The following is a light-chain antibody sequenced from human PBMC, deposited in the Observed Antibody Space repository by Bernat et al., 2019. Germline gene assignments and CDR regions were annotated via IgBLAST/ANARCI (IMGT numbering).Light chain of an antibody. J-gene: IGLJ3*02. CDR1: NIASKR. V-gene: IGLV3-21*02. CDR2: DNS. Sequence: SYVLTQAPSVPVAPGQTARIPCGGENIASKRVHWYQKKPGQSPVLVVYDNSDRPSRIPARFSASNSGDTATLTISRVEAADEADFYCQMWDTFSGHWVFGGGTKLTVL. CDR3: QMWDTFSGHWV.